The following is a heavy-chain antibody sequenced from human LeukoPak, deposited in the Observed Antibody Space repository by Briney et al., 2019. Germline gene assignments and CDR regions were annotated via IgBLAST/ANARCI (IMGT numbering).Heavy chain of an antibody. CDR1: GGSFSGYY. D-gene: IGHD2-21*02. Sequence: SETLSLTCAVYGGSFSGYYWSWIRQPPGKGLEWIGEINHSGSTNYNPSLKSRVTISVDTSKNQFSLKLSSVTAADTAVYYCARSSRVRVVVTAIRGYDGNAFDIWGQGTMVTVSS. J-gene: IGHJ3*02. V-gene: IGHV4-34*01. CDR3: ARSSRVRVVVTAIRGYDGNAFDI. CDR2: INHSGST.